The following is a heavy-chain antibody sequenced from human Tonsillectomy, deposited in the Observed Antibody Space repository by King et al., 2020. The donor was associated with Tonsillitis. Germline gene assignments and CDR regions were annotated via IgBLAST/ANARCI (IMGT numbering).Heavy chain of an antibody. CDR3: ARGGNGNYGDDSLDI. Sequence: HVQLQESGPGLVKPAETLSLTCTVSGGAIASYYWSWIRQPPGKGLEWIGYINSGNTNYSPSLKSRVTISVDTSKNQFSLNLSSVTAADTAVYYCARGGNGNYGDDSLDIWGQGTMVTVPS. J-gene: IGHJ3*02. D-gene: IGHD3-16*01. V-gene: IGHV4-59*01. CDR2: INSGNT. CDR1: GGAIASYY.